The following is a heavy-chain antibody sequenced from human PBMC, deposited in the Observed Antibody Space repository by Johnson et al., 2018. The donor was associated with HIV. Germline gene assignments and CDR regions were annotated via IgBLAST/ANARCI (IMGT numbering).Heavy chain of an antibody. V-gene: IGHV3-53*01. D-gene: IGHD2-15*01. CDR1: GFTVSSNY. CDR2: IYSGGST. Sequence: VQLVESGGGVVRPGGSLRLSSSASGFTVSSNYMIWVRQAPGKGLEWVSVIYSGGSTYYADSVKGRFTISRDNSKNTLYLQMNSLRAEDTAVYYCARDMCSGGSCYAFDIWGQGTMVTVSS. CDR3: ARDMCSGGSCYAFDI. J-gene: IGHJ3*02.